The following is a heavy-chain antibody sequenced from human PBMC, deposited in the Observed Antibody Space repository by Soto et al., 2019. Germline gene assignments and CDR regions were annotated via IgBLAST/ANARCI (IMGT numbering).Heavy chain of an antibody. CDR3: ARESEDRTSNFDY. V-gene: IGHV3-21*01. J-gene: IGHJ4*02. CDR1: GFTFSRYS. Sequence: EVQLVESGGGLVRPGGSLRLSCAASGFTFSRYSMNWFRQAPGKGLEWVSSISSTTNYIYYADSMKGRFTVSRDNAKNSVYLDMNSLSAEDTAVYYCARESEDRTSNFDYWGQGTLVTVSS. CDR2: ISSTTNYI.